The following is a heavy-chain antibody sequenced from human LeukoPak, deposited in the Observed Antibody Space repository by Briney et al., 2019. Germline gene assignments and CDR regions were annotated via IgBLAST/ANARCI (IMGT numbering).Heavy chain of an antibody. CDR1: GYSISSGYY. V-gene: IGHV4-38-2*02. J-gene: IGHJ6*02. D-gene: IGHD3-22*01. Sequence: PSETLSLTCTVSGYSISSGYYWGWIRQSPGKGLEWIGTIYHSGDTYFSPSLKSRVTISVDTSKNQFSLKLSFVTAADTAVYYCARLPYYYDSSGYQGYYYGMDVWGQGATVTVSS. CDR2: IYHSGDT. CDR3: ARLPYYYDSSGYQGYYYGMDV.